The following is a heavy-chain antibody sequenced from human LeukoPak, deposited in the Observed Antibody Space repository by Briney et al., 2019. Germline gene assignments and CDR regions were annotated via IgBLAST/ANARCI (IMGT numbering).Heavy chain of an antibody. CDR2: ISYDGSNK. Sequence: GGSLRLSCAASGFTFSDYSMNWVRQAPGKGLEWVAIISYDGSNKYYADSVKGRFTISRDNSKNTLYLQMNSLRVEDSAVYYCAKTGNYNWNGFDYWGQGTLVTVSS. J-gene: IGHJ4*02. V-gene: IGHV3-30*18. CDR3: AKTGNYNWNGFDY. D-gene: IGHD1-20*01. CDR1: GFTFSDYS.